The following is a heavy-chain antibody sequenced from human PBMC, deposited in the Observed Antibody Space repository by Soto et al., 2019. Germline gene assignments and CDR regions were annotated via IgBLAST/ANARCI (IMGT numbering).Heavy chain of an antibody. CDR2: ISGSGGST. CDR3: AKRSNPYYYYGMDV. CDR1: GFTFSSYA. Sequence: EVQLLESGGGLVQPGGSLRLSCAASGFTFSSYAMSWVRQAPGKGLEWVSAISGSGGSTYYADSVKGRFTISRDNSKNTLDLQMNSLRAEDTAVYYCAKRSNPYYYYGMDVWGQGTTVTVSS. J-gene: IGHJ6*02. V-gene: IGHV3-23*01.